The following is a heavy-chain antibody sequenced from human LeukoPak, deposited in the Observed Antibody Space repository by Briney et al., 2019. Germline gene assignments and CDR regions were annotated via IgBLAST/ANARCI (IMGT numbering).Heavy chain of an antibody. CDR3: AKDVGKWESLHFFDY. CDR1: GFTLSTNA. V-gene: IGHV3-23*01. D-gene: IGHD1-26*01. CDR2: ISGSGAST. J-gene: IGHJ4*02. Sequence: GGSLRLSCLTSGFTLSTNAMSWVRQAPGKGLEWISGISGSGASTYYADSVKGRFTISRDDSRNTLYLQMNSLRGDDTAVYCCAKDVGKWESLHFFDYWGQGTLVTVSS.